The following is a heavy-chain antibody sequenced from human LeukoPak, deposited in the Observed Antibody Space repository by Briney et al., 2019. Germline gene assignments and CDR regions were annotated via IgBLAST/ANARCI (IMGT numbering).Heavy chain of an antibody. CDR1: GFTFSNYG. V-gene: IGHV3-30*02. D-gene: IGHD2-15*01. CDR2: IRYDGNDK. J-gene: IGHJ3*02. Sequence: GGSLTLSCAASGFTFSNYGIHWVRQAPGKGLEWVAFIRYDGNDKNYADSVKGRFTISRDNSRNTLYLQMNSLRAEDTAVYYCARGYSRAAFDIWGQGTVVAVSS. CDR3: ARGYSRAAFDI.